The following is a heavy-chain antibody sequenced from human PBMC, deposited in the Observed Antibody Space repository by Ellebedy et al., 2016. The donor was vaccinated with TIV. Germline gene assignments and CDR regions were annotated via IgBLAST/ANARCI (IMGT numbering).Heavy chain of an antibody. CDR1: GFTFRSHG. Sequence: GESLKISCVASGFTFRSHGIYWVCQAPGKGLEWVAVISSDGSNKYYADSVKGRFTISRDNSKNTLYLQMNSLRIDDMAVYYCARGGSSGSSDYWGQGTLVTVSS. D-gene: IGHD3-10*01. CDR2: ISSDGSNK. J-gene: IGHJ4*02. V-gene: IGHV3-30*03. CDR3: ARGGSSGSSDY.